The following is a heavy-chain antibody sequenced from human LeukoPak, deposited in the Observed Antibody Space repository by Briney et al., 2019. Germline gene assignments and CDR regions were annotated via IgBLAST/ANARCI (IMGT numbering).Heavy chain of an antibody. CDR3: GKKTGYSSGWYLES. V-gene: IGHV3-23*01. J-gene: IGHJ4*02. CDR2: ISGRGDIT. Sequence: AGGSLRLSWAASGFTFSSYAMGWVRQAPGKGLEWVSTISGRGDITYYADSVKGRFTVSRDSSKSTLYLEMNSLRAEDAAVYYCGKKTGYSSGWYLESWGQGTLVTVSS. D-gene: IGHD6-19*01. CDR1: GFTFSSYA.